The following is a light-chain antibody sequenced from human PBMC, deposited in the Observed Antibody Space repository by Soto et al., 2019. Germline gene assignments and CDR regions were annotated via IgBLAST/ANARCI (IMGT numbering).Light chain of an antibody. CDR1: QSVSSN. CDR2: GAS. J-gene: IGKJ1*01. Sequence: EIVMTQSPATLSVSPGERATLSCRASQSVSSNLAWYEQKPGQAPRLLIYGASTRATGIPARFSTSGSGTEFTLTTTSLQSEDCAVYYRQQCIYWTFGQGTKEEF. V-gene: IGKV3-15*01. CDR3: QQCIYWT.